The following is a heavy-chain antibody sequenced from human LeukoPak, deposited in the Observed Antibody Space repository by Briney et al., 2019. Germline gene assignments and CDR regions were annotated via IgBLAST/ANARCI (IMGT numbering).Heavy chain of an antibody. CDR3: ARDGVGYPRHNWFDP. CDR2: INPNSGGT. V-gene: IGHV1-2*02. D-gene: IGHD2-8*01. CDR1: GYTFTGYY. J-gene: IGHJ5*02. Sequence: GASVKVSCKASGYTFTGYYMHWVRQAPGQGLEWMGWINPNSGGTNYAQKFQGRVTMTRDTSISTAYMELSRLRSDDTAVYYCARDGVGYPRHNWFDPWGQGTLVTVSS.